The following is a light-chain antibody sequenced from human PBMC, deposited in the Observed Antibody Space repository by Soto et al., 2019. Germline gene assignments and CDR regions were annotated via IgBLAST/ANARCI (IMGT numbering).Light chain of an antibody. V-gene: IGKV1-27*01. CDR1: QAISNY. J-gene: IGKJ1*01. Sequence: DIQMTQSPSSLPVSVGDRVTITCRVSQAISNYLAWYQQKPWTVPKLLIYAAFTLQSGVPSRFSGSGSGTDFTPTISSLQPEDGPDYYGQKYNNAPWTVGQGNQVEIK. CDR3: QKYNNAPWT. CDR2: AAF.